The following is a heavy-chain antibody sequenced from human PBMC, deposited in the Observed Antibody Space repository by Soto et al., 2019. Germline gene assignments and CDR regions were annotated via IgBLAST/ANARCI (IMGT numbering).Heavy chain of an antibody. CDR1: GFTFSNAV. J-gene: IGHJ5*02. V-gene: IGHV3-15*01. Sequence: PGGSLRLSCAPPGFTFSNAVMSWVRQAPGKGLEWVGRIKSKTDGGTTDYAAPVKGRFTISRDDSKNTLYLQMNSLKTEDTAVYYCTTDPYPRTSPWGQGTLVTVSS. CDR2: IKSKTDGGTT. D-gene: IGHD2-2*02. CDR3: TTDPYPRTSP.